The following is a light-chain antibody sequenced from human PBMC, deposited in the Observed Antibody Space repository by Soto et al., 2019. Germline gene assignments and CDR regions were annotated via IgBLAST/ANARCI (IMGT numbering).Light chain of an antibody. J-gene: IGKJ1*01. Sequence: ESVLTQSPGTLSLSPGERATLSCRASQSVSSNYLAWYQQKPGQAPRLLIYGASTRATGIPDRFSGSGSGTDFTLTISRLEPDDSAVYYCKQYGSSPTWTFGQGTKVEIK. CDR2: GAS. V-gene: IGKV3-20*01. CDR1: QSVSSNY. CDR3: KQYGSSPTWT.